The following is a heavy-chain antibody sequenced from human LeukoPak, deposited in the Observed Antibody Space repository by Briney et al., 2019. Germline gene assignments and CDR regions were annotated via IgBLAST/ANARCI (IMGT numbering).Heavy chain of an antibody. CDR3: ARRSSGSLDF. J-gene: IGHJ4*02. V-gene: IGHV5-51*01. CDR2: IFPGDSDT. CDR1: GYSFTSYW. D-gene: IGHD3-10*01. Sequence: GESLKISCKGSGYSFTSYWIGWVRQMPGKGLEWMGIIFPGDSDTRYSPSIQGQVTISADESTSTAYLQWSSLKASDTAMYYCARRSSGSLDFWGQGTLVTVSS.